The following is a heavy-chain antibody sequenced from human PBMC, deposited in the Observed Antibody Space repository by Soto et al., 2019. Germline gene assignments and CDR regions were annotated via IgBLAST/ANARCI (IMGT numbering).Heavy chain of an antibody. CDR2: ISFNNNTI. V-gene: IGHV3-11*01. D-gene: IGHD2-15*01. Sequence: GGSLRLSCVTSGFTFSDYYINWLRQAPGKGPECLSYISFNNNTIYYDDSVRGRFTISRDNAKNSVFLQMNRLRGEDTAVYYCARHLGRIEAARFDYWGRGTLVTVSS. CDR1: GFTFSDYY. J-gene: IGHJ4*02. CDR3: ARHLGRIEAARFDY.